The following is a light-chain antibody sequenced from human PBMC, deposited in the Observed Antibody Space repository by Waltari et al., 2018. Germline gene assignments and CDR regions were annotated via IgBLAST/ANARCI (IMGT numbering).Light chain of an antibody. CDR2: NVS. CDR3: QQYNNWPPLYT. V-gene: IGKV3-15*01. J-gene: IGKJ2*01. Sequence: IVMTQSPATLSVSLGDGPTLSCRASQTIDTNLAWYQQKPGRPPRLLIYNVSTRATDVPARFIGSGSGTEFSLTISSLRSEDVAIYFCQQYNNWPPLYTFGQGTKLEIK. CDR1: QTIDTN.